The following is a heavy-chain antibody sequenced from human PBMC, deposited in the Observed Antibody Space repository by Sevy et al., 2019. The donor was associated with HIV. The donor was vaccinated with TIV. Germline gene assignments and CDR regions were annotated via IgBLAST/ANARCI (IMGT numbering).Heavy chain of an antibody. CDR3: ASIERYCTNGVCSHFDY. CDR2: IYYSGST. D-gene: IGHD2-8*01. J-gene: IGHJ4*02. CDR1: GGSVSSGSYY. V-gene: IGHV4-61*01. Sequence: SETLSLTCTVSGGSVSSGSYYWSWIRQPPGKGLEWIGYIYYSGSTNYNPSLKSRVTISVDTSKNQFSLKLSSVTAEDTAVYYCASIERYCTNGVCSHFDYWGQGTLVTVSS.